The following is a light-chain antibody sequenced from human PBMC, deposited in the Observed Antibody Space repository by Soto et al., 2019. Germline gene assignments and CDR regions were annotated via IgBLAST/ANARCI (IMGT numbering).Light chain of an antibody. CDR2: ADN. Sequence: QSVLTQPPSASGTPGQKVTISCSGSSSNIGSNTVNWYQQLPGTAPKLLSFADNQRPSWVPVRFSGSKSGTSASLAISGLQSEDEADYYCAAWDDSLNGPLFGGGTKLTVL. CDR1: SSNIGSNT. V-gene: IGLV1-44*01. J-gene: IGLJ3*02. CDR3: AAWDDSLNGPL.